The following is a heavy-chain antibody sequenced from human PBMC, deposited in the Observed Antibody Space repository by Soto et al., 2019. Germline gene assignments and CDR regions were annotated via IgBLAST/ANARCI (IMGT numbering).Heavy chain of an antibody. V-gene: IGHV3-21*01. J-gene: IGHJ6*03. CDR2: ISSSSSYI. CDR3: ARTGASDTVNSYYYYYYMDV. CDR1: GFTFSSYS. Sequence: GGSLRLSCAASGFTFSSYSMNWVRQAPGKGLEWVSSISSSSSYIYYADSVKGRFTISRDNAKNSLYLQMNSLRAEDTAVYYCARTGASDTVNSYYYYYYMDVWGKGTTVTVSS. D-gene: IGHD4-4*01.